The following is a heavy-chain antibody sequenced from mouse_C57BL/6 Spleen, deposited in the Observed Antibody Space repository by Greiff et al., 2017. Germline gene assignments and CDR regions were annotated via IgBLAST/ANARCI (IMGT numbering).Heavy chain of an antibody. CDR2: IDPENGDT. D-gene: IGHD1-1*01. CDR3: TRTTVVARDY. V-gene: IGHV14-4*01. J-gene: IGHJ2*01. CDR1: GFNIKDDY. Sequence: VQLQQSGAELVRPGASVKLSCTASGFNIKDDYMHWVKQRPEQGLEWIGWIDPENGDTEYASKFQGKATITADTSSNTAYLQLSSLTSADTAVYYCTRTTVVARDYWGQGTTLTVSS.